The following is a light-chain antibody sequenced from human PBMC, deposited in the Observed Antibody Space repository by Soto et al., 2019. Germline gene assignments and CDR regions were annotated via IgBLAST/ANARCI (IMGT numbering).Light chain of an antibody. CDR1: SSDVGSYDL. Sequence: QSALTQPASVSGSPGQSITISCTGTSSDVGSYDLVSWYQQHPGKAPKLMIYEGTKRPSGVSNRFSGSKSGNTASLTISGFQAEDEADYYCCSYAGSSWVFGGGAKLTVL. J-gene: IGLJ3*02. CDR3: CSYAGSSWV. CDR2: EGT. V-gene: IGLV2-23*01.